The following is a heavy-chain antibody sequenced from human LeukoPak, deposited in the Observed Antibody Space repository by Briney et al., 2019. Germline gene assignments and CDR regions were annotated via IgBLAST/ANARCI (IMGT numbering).Heavy chain of an antibody. V-gene: IGHV4-34*01. D-gene: IGHD2-15*01. J-gene: IGHJ4*02. Sequence: PSETLSLTCAVYGESFSAYFWNWIRQAPGKPLEYIGEINHRGSSHYNPSLKTRVTLSVDTSKNQFSLKLTSVTAADTAVYFCARGSSFDGYCSAGACDAAYYDSWGQGTPVTVSS. CDR3: ARGSSFDGYCSAGACDAAYYDS. CDR1: GESFSAYF. CDR2: INHRGSS.